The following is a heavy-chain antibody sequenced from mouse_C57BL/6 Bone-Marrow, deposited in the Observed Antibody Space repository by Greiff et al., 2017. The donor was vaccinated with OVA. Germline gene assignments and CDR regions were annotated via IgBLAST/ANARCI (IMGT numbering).Heavy chain of an antibody. CDR3: VRERGGSMTYFDY. V-gene: IGHV10-3*01. Sequence: GGGLVQPKGSLKLSCAASGFTFTTYAMHWVRQAPGKGLEWVARIRSKRSNYATYYADSVKDRFTISSDDSQSMLYLQMNNLKTEDTAMYYGVRERGGSMTYFDYWGQGTTLTVSS. CDR2: IRSKRSNYAT. J-gene: IGHJ2*01. D-gene: IGHD1-1*01. CDR1: GFTFTTYA.